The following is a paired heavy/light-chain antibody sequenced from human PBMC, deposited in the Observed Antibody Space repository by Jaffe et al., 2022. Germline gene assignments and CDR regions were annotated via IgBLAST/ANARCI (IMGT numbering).Heavy chain of an antibody. CDR2: INPNSGGT. Sequence: QVQLVQSGAEVKKPGASVKVSCKASGYTFTGYYMHWVRQAPGQGLEWMGWINPNSGGTNYAQKFQGRVTMTRDTSISTAYMELSRLRSDDTAVYYCARDAPLAYCGGDCWRDAFDIWGQGTMVTVSS. CDR3: ARDAPLAYCGGDCWRDAFDI. CDR1: GYTFTGYY. D-gene: IGHD2-21*02. J-gene: IGHJ3*02. V-gene: IGHV1-2*02.
Light chain of an antibody. CDR2: AAS. V-gene: IGKV1-39*01. CDR1: QSISSY. J-gene: IGKJ4*01. CDR3: QQSYSTPET. Sequence: DIQMTQSPSSLSASVGDRVTITCRASQSISSYLNWYQQKPGKAPKLLIYAASSLQSGVPSRFSGSGSGTDFTLTISSLQPEDFATYYCQQSYSTPETFGGGTKVEIK.